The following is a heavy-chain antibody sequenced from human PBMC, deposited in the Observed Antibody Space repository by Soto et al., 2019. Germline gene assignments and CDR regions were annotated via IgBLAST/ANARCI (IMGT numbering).Heavy chain of an antibody. CDR1: GYTFTSYY. Sequence: GASVKVSCKASGYTFTSYYMHWVRQAPGQGLEWMGIINPSGGSTSYAQKFQGRVTMTRDTSTSTVYMELSSLRSEDTAVYYCAREGGSGSYSSYYYYGMDVWGQGTTVTV. D-gene: IGHD3-10*01. V-gene: IGHV1-46*01. CDR2: INPSGGST. CDR3: AREGGSGSYSSYYYYGMDV. J-gene: IGHJ6*02.